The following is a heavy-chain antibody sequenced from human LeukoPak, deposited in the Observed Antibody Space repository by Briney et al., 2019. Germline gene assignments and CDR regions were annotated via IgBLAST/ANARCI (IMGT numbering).Heavy chain of an antibody. Sequence: SETLSLTCIVSGGSINSYYWSWIRQPPGKGLEWIGYIYSSGSTNYNPSLKRRVTISVDTSKNQSSLKLSYVTAADTAVYYCVRGPPYSSSPRWAVDYWGRGTLVTVSS. CDR2: IYSSGST. CDR1: GGSINSYY. J-gene: IGHJ4*02. D-gene: IGHD6-6*01. V-gene: IGHV4-59*01. CDR3: VRGPPYSSSPRWAVDY.